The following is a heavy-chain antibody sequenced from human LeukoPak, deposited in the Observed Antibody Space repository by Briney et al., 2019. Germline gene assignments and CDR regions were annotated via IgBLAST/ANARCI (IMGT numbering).Heavy chain of an antibody. CDR3: ARQASNQWLAYYYMDV. CDR2: INSDGSST. CDR1: GFTFSSYW. D-gene: IGHD6-19*01. V-gene: IGHV3-74*01. Sequence: GGSLRLSCAASGFTFSSYWMHWVRQAPGKGLLWVSRINSDGSSTSYADSVKGRFTISRDNAKNTLYLQMNSLRAEDTAVYYCARQASNQWLAYYYMDVWGKGTTVTVSS. J-gene: IGHJ6*03.